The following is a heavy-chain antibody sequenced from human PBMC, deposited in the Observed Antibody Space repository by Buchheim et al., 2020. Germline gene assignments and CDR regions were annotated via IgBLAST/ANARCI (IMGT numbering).Heavy chain of an antibody. CDR2: ISSSSDEI. D-gene: IGHD1/OR15-1a*01. Sequence: HLVESGGDLVQPGGSLRLSCAASGFGFSTSGMSWVRQAPGKGLEWLSYISSSSDEIVYADSVKGRFTISRVNGKNSLYLQMNGLEVEDTAVYFCARGWSNGRDVYWGRGT. CDR3: ARGWSNGRDVY. J-gene: IGHJ4*02. V-gene: IGHV3-48*04. CDR1: GFGFSTSG.